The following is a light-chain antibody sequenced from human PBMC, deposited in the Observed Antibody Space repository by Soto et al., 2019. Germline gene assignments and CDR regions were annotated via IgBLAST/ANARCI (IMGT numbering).Light chain of an antibody. CDR1: QSVAGNY. CDR2: GAS. V-gene: IGKV3-20*01. J-gene: IGKJ1*01. Sequence: EVVLTQSPGTLSLAPGERATLSCRARQSVAGNYLAWYHQKPGQAPRLLIYGASSRASDIPDRFSGSGSGTDFTLSISKLEPEDFAVYYCQQYGSSPTFGQGTKVEV. CDR3: QQYGSSPT.